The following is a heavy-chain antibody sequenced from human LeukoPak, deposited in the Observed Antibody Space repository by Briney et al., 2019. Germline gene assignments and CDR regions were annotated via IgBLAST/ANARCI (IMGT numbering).Heavy chain of an antibody. CDR3: ATGRYYDSSGYYYFDY. CDR1: GYTLTELS. CDR2: FDPEDGET. D-gene: IGHD3-22*01. Sequence: ASVTVSCKVSGYTLTELSMHWVRQAPGKGLEWMGGFDPEDGETIYAQKFQGRVTMTEDTSTDTAYMELSSLRSEDTAVYYCATGRYYDSSGYYYFDYWGQGTLVTVSS. V-gene: IGHV1-24*01. J-gene: IGHJ4*02.